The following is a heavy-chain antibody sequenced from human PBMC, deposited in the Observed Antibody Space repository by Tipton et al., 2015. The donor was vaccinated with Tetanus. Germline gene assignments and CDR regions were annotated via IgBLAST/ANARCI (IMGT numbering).Heavy chain of an antibody. Sequence: GLVKPSETLSLSCTVSGGSLSTYHWNWIRQLPGKGLEWIGYTDYSGTTKYNPSLKSRVAMSVDTSKNQLSLKLSSVTSADTAVYYCARTSGYLYSGYWGQGTLVTVSS. CDR3: ARTSGYLYSGY. D-gene: IGHD3-3*01. CDR1: GGSLSTYH. CDR2: TDYSGTT. V-gene: IGHV4-59*01. J-gene: IGHJ1*01.